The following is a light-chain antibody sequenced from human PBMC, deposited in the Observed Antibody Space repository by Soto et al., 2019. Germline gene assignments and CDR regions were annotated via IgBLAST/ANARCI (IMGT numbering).Light chain of an antibody. Sequence: DIQMTQSPSSMSASVGDRVTITCRASQGISNYLAWYQQKPGKAPKLLIYDASTLHSGVPSRFSGSGSGTDFTLTISSLHAEDAATSYCQKYYSASVWFGQGTTVEIK. CDR3: QKYYSASVW. CDR2: DAS. V-gene: IGKV1-27*01. J-gene: IGKJ1*01. CDR1: QGISNY.